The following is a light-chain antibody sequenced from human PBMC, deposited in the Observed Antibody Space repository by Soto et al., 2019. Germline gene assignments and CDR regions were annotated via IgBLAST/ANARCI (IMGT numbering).Light chain of an antibody. Sequence: EIVMTQSPATLSVSPGERATLSCTASENVYGNVAWYQLKPGQAPSLLIYDASTRATDIPARFSGSGSGTEFTLTISSLQSADFAVHFCQHGRTFGQGTKVEIK. CDR1: ENVYGN. CDR3: QHGRT. J-gene: IGKJ1*01. CDR2: DAS. V-gene: IGKV3-15*01.